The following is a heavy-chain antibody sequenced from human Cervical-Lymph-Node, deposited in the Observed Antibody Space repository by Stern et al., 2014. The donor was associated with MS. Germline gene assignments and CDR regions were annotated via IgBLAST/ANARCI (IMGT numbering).Heavy chain of an antibody. D-gene: IGHD6-6*01. V-gene: IGHV5-51*03. CDR3: VRGGSGQLVGYFQH. CDR2: IYPGDSDT. CDR1: GYSFISYW. Sequence: VQLVQSGVEVKKLGESLKISCQASGYSFISYWIGWVRQMPGKGPEWMAIIYPGDSDTRYSPYFHGQVTISVDKSINTAYLQWSSLKASDTAMYYCVRGGSGQLVGYFQHWGQGTLVTVSS. J-gene: IGHJ1*01.